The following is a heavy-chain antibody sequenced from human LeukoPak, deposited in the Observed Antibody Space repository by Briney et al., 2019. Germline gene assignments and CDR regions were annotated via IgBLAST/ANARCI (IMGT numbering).Heavy chain of an antibody. CDR2: IYYSGST. CDR3: ARDDDSSGHFDY. CDR1: GGSVSSGSYY. Sequence: PSETLSLTCTVSGGSVSSGSYYWSWIRQPPGRGLEWIGYIYYSGSTNYNPPLKSRVTISVDMSKNQFSLKLSSVTAADTAVYYCARDDDSSGHFDYWGQGTLVTVSS. V-gene: IGHV4-61*01. J-gene: IGHJ4*02. D-gene: IGHD3-22*01.